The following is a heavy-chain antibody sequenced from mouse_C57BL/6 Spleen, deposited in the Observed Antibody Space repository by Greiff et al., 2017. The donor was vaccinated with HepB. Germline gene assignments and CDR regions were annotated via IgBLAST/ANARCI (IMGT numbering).Heavy chain of an antibody. D-gene: IGHD1-1*01. CDR3: ARDYGSSTRYYFDY. V-gene: IGHV1-31*01. CDR1: GYSFTGYY. J-gene: IGHJ2*01. CDR2: IYPYNGVS. Sequence: EVQLQQSGPELVKPGASVKISCKASGYSFTGYYMHWVKQSHGNILDWIGYIYPYNGVSSYNQKFKGKATLTVDKSSSTAYMELRSLTSEDAAVYYCARDYGSSTRYYFDYWGQGTTLTVSS.